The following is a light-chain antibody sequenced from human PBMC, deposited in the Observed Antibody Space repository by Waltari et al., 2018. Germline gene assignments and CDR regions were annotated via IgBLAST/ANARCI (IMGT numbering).Light chain of an antibody. Sequence: DIQMTQSPSSVSASVGDTVTITCRAGQDIRSWLAWYQQKPGKAPNFLIYDAVTSQSGVPARFSGSGSGTHFTLTITSLQPDDFATYYCQQTNTLPFTFGGGTKVELK. CDR1: QDIRSW. J-gene: IGKJ4*01. CDR3: QQTNTLPFT. CDR2: DAV. V-gene: IGKV1D-12*01.